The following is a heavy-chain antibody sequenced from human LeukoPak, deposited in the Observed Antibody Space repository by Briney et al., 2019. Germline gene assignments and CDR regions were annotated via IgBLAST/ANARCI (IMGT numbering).Heavy chain of an antibody. CDR3: ARIGAVSAHFFDY. CDR2: IYHSGST. V-gene: IGHV4-39*07. D-gene: IGHD3-3*01. CDR1: GGSISSSNYY. Sequence: SETLSLTCTVSGGSISSSNYYWGWIRQPPGKGLEWIGSIYHSGSTYYNPSLKSRITISVDTSKNQFSLNLSSVTATDTAVYYCARIGAVSAHFFDYWGQGTLVTVSS. J-gene: IGHJ4*02.